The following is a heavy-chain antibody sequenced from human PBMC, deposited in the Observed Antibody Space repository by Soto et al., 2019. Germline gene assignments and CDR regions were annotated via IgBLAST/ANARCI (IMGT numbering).Heavy chain of an antibody. Sequence: GGSLRLSCEASGFTFTDYHMSWIRQAPGKGLEWVALISETGNHTAYAESVKGRFTISRDNARPSVFLQMNSLRSDDTAVYFCARSLRATSPLTFWGQGTPVTVSS. CDR1: GFTFTDYH. D-gene: IGHD7-27*01. CDR2: ISETGNHT. J-gene: IGHJ4*02. CDR3: ARSLRATSPLTF. V-gene: IGHV3-11*06.